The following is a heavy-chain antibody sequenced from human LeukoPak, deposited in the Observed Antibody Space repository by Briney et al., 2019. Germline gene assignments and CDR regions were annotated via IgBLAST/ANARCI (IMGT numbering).Heavy chain of an antibody. D-gene: IGHD3-22*01. V-gene: IGHV3-33*01. CDR2: IWYDGSNK. CDR3: ARGTYYYDSSGYYSWGRFDY. Sequence: PGGSLRLSCAASGFTFSSYGMHWVRQAPGKGLEWVAVIWYDGSNKYYADSVKGRFTISRDNSKNTLYLQMNSLRAEDTAVYYCARGTYYYDSSGYYSWGRFDYWGQGTLVTVSS. J-gene: IGHJ4*02. CDR1: GFTFSSYG.